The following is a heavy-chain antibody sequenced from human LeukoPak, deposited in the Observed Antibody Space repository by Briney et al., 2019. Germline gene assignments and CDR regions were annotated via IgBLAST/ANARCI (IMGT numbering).Heavy chain of an antibody. CDR1: GFSFSSYS. CDR3: ARERGSYGRLYYFDY. V-gene: IGHV3-21*01. J-gene: IGHJ4*02. D-gene: IGHD1-26*01. Sequence: GGSLRLSCVASGFSFSSYSMNWVRQAPGKGLEWVSSISSSSSYIYYADSVKGRFTISRDNAKNSLYLQMNSLRAEDTAVYYCARERGSYGRLYYFDYWGQGTLVTVSS. CDR2: ISSSSSYI.